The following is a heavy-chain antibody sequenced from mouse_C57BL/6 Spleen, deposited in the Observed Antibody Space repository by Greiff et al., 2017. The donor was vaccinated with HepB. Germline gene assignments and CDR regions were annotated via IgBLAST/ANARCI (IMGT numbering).Heavy chain of an antibody. CDR3: ARTWNDAMDY. V-gene: IGHV1-59*01. CDR1: GYTFTSYW. J-gene: IGHJ4*01. Sequence: VQLQQPGAELVRPGTSVKLSCKASGYTFTSYWMHWVKQRPGQGLEWIGVIDPSDSYTNYNQKLKGKATLTVDTYSSTAYMQLSSLTSEDSAVYYCARTWNDAMDYWGQGTSVTVSS. CDR2: IDPSDSYT.